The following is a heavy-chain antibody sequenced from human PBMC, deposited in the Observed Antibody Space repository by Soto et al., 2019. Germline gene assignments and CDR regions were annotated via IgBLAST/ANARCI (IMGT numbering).Heavy chain of an antibody. Sequence: QVQVVQSGAEVKKSGASVKVSCKPSGYSFSDYFIQWVRQAPGQGLEWVAWINPKTAATNYAKKFQGRVSLTWDTSSTTAYMELTRLRPDDTAVYYCARIKWGLNYYNGMDVWGQGTTVIVSS. J-gene: IGHJ6*02. CDR2: INPKTAAT. D-gene: IGHD1-26*01. CDR3: ARIKWGLNYYNGMDV. V-gene: IGHV1-2*02. CDR1: GYSFSDYF.